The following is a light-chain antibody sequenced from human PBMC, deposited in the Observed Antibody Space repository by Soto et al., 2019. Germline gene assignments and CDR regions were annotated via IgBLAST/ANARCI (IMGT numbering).Light chain of an antibody. J-gene: IGLJ2*01. CDR1: SSDVGGYSY. CDR3: SSYSSANTFGV. V-gene: IGLV2-14*01. CDR2: DVF. Sequence: QSALTQPASVSGSPGQSITISCTGTSSDVGGYSYVSWYQQHPGKAPKLIIYDVFSRPSGVSTRFSGSKSGNTASLTISGLQADDEADYYCSSYSSANTFGVFGGGTKLTVL.